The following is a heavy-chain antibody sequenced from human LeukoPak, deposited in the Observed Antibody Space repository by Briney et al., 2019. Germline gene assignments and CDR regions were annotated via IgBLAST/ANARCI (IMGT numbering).Heavy chain of an antibody. CDR2: ISYDGSNK. CDR1: GFTFSSYG. CDR3: ARATYSGSYFPFDY. Sequence: PGGSLRLSCAASGFTFSSYGMHWVRQAPGKGLEWVAVISYDGSNKYYADSVKGRFTISRDNSKNTLYLQMNSLRAEDTAVYYCARATYSGSYFPFDYWGQGTLVTVSS. D-gene: IGHD1-26*01. V-gene: IGHV3-30*03. J-gene: IGHJ4*02.